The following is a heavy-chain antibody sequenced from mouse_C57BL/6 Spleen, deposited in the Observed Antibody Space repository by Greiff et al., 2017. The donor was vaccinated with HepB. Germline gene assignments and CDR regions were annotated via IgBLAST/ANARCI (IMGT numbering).Heavy chain of an antibody. CDR2: ISYDGSN. J-gene: IGHJ2*01. V-gene: IGHV3-6*01. CDR1: GYSITSGYY. CDR3: ARVIYYGTFDY. Sequence: EVKLLESGPGLVKPSQSLSLTCSVTGYSITSGYYWNWIRQFPGNKLEWMGYISYDGSNNYNPSLKNRISITRDTSKNQFFLKLNSVTTEDTATYYCARVIYYGTFDYWGQGTTLTVSS. D-gene: IGHD2-1*01.